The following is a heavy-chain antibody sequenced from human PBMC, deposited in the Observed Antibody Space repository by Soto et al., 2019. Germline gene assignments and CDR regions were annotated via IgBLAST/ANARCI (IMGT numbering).Heavy chain of an antibody. CDR1: GGSISSSSYY. Sequence: PSETLSLTCTVSGGSISSSSYYWGWIRQPPGKGLEWIGSIYYSGSTYYNPSLKSRVTISVDTSKNQFSLKLSSVTAADTAVYYCARSERLETINWFDPWGQGTLVTVSS. CDR3: ARSERLETINWFDP. D-gene: IGHD6-19*01. J-gene: IGHJ5*02. CDR2: IYYSGST. V-gene: IGHV4-39*01.